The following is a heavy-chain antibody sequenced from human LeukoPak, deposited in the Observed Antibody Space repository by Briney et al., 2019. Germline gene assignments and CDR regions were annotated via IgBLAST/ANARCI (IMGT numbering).Heavy chain of an antibody. D-gene: IGHD6-13*01. CDR1: GFTFSSYG. CDR2: ISYDGSDK. Sequence: PGRSLRLSCAASGFTFSSYGMHWVRQAPGKGLEWVAIISYDGSDKYYADSVKGRFTISRDNSKNTLYLQMNGLRTEDTAVYYCAKDRGSSWYLYYFDDWGQGTLVTVSS. CDR3: AKDRGSSWYLYYFDD. V-gene: IGHV3-30*18. J-gene: IGHJ4*02.